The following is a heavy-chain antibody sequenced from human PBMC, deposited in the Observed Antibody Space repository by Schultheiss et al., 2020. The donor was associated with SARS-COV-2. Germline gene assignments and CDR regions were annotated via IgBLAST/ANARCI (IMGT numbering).Heavy chain of an antibody. D-gene: IGHD5-18*01. J-gene: IGHJ4*02. CDR3: ARDKGGGYNYGGDY. V-gene: IGHV3-30*04. CDR2: ISYDRSNK. Sequence: GGSLRLSCAASGFTFSSYAMHWVRQAPGKGLEWVAVISYDRSNKYYADSVKGRFTISRDNSKNTLYLQMNSLRAEDTAVYYCARDKGGGYNYGGDYWGQGTLVTVSS. CDR1: GFTFSSYA.